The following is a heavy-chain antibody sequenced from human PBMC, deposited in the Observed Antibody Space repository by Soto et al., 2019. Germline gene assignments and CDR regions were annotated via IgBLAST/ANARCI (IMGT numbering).Heavy chain of an antibody. D-gene: IGHD3-10*02. CDR3: TRGRTLFGEKTLGYDY. CDR2: ISSSSSTI. Sequence: EVQLVESGGGLVQPGGSLRLSCAASGFTFSSYSMNWVRQAPGTGLEWVSYISSSSSTIYYADSVTARFTISRDNAKNSLYLQMTSLRDEDTAVYYCTRGRTLFGEKTLGYDYWGPGTLVTVSS. CDR1: GFTFSSYS. V-gene: IGHV3-48*02. J-gene: IGHJ4*02.